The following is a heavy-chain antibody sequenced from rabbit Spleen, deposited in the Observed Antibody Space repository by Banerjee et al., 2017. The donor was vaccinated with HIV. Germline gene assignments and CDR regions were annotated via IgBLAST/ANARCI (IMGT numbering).Heavy chain of an antibody. Sequence: QSLEESGGDLVKPGASLTLTCTASGFSFSSGDWMYWVRQAPGKGLEWIGYIDPIFTATYYANWAKGRSTISKTSSTTVTLQMTSLTVADTATYWCARAANNIGYCAGLWGPGTLVTVS. CDR3: ARAANNIGYCAGL. CDR1: GFSFSSGDW. CDR2: IDPIFTAT. V-gene: IGHV1S40*01. J-gene: IGHJ6*01. D-gene: IGHD1-1*01.